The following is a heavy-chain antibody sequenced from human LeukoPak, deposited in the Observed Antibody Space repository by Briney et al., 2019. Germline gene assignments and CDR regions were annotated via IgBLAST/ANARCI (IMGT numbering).Heavy chain of an antibody. CDR3: ARGDDYVAFDP. J-gene: IGHJ5*02. V-gene: IGHV3-48*01. CDR1: GFTFSSYS. D-gene: IGHD4-17*01. CDR2: ISSSGDTI. Sequence: GGSLRLSCAASGFTFSSYSMNWVRQAPGKGLEWISYISSSGDTISYADSVKGRFTISRDNSKNTLYLQMNSLRAEDTAVYYCARGDDYVAFDPWGQGTLVTVSS.